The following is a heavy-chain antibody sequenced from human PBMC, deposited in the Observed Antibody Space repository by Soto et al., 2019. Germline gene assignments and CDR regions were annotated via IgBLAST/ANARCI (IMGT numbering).Heavy chain of an antibody. J-gene: IGHJ4*02. CDR1: GFPVSTKY. V-gene: IGHV3-66*01. CDR3: ARDPWAADY. CDR2: IYSGGST. Sequence: GGSPRPSFAPSGFPVSTKYMSWVRQAPGKGLEWVSVIYSGGSTFYADSVRGRFTISRDNSKNTVNLQMNSLRAEDTAVYYCARDPWAADYWGQGTLVTVSS. D-gene: IGHD3-16*01.